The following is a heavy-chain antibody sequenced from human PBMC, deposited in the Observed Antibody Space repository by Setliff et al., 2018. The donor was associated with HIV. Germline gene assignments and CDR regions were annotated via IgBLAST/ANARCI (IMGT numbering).Heavy chain of an antibody. J-gene: IGHJ5*02. V-gene: IGHV3-48*01. CDR2: ISSTSATI. CDR1: GFSFGSHS. Sequence: PGGSLRLSCAASGFSFGSHSMAWVRQAPGKGLEWVAYISSTSATIFYADSVKGRFTISRENEEKSLFLQMNDLRAEDSGMYYCARDPVAAVVLGFDIWFDPWGQGTLVTVSS. D-gene: IGHD2-15*01. CDR3: ARDPVAAVVLGFDIWFDP.